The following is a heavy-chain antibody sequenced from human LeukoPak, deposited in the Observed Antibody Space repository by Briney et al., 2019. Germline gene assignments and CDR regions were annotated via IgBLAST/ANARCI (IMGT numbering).Heavy chain of an antibody. D-gene: IGHD3-22*01. CDR3: ARDLYYYDSSGYWFDY. CDR2: ISAYNGNT. J-gene: IGHJ4*02. Sequence: GASVKVSCKASGYTFTSYSISWVRQAPGQGLEWMGWISAYNGNTNYAQKLRGRVTMTTDTSTSTAYMELRSLRSDDTAVYYCARDLYYYDSSGYWFDYWGQGTLVTVSS. V-gene: IGHV1-18*01. CDR1: GYTFTSYS.